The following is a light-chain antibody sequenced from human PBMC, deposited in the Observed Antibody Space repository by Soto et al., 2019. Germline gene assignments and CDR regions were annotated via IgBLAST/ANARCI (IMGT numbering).Light chain of an antibody. J-gene: IGLJ1*01. CDR2: DVS. CDR1: SNDVGTYNY. CDR3: NSYTSSQTGV. V-gene: IGLV2-14*01. Sequence: QPALTQPASVSGSPGQSITISCTGTSNDVGTYNYVSWYQHYPGKAPKLMIYDVSIRPPGVSDRFSGSKSGNTASLTISGLQAEDEADYYCNSYTSSQTGVFGTGTKVTVL.